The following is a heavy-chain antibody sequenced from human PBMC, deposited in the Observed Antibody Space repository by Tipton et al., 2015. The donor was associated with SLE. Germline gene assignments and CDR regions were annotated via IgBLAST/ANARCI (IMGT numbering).Heavy chain of an antibody. D-gene: IGHD5-12*01. J-gene: IGHJ1*01. CDR1: GYSISSGFY. V-gene: IGHV4-38-2*02. CDR2: IYHSGST. Sequence: TLSLTCTVSGYSISSGFYWGWIRQPPGKGLEWIGNIYHSGSTFYNPSLKSRVTISVDTSKNQFSLKLSSVTAADTAVYYCAREYASGYDSYFQHWGQGTLVTVSS. CDR3: AREYASGYDSYFQH.